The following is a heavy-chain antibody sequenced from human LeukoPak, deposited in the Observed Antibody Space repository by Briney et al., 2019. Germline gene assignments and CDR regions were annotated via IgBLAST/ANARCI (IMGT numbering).Heavy chain of an antibody. CDR2: ISGSGDST. V-gene: IGHV3-23*01. J-gene: IGHJ4*02. CDR3: ARGQGPEFKTTGGFDY. Sequence: PGGSLRLSCAASGFTFSSYGMSWVRQAPGKGLEWVSAISGSGDSTYYADSVKGRFTISRDNSKNTLYLQMNSLRAEDTAVYYCARGQGPEFKTTGGFDYWGQGTLVTVSS. D-gene: IGHD1-1*01. CDR1: GFTFSSYG.